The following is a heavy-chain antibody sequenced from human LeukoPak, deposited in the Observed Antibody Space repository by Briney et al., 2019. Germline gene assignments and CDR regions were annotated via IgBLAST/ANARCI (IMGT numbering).Heavy chain of an antibody. V-gene: IGHV3-48*03. CDR1: GFTFSSYE. J-gene: IGHJ4*02. CDR3: ARALNPYGSFRYFDY. D-gene: IGHD3-10*01. Sequence: GGSLRLSCAASGFTFSSYEMNWVRQAPGKGLEWVSYISSSGSTIYYADSVKGRFTISRDNAKNSLYPQMNSLRAEDTAVYYCARALNPYGSFRYFDYWGQGTLVTVSS. CDR2: ISSSGSTI.